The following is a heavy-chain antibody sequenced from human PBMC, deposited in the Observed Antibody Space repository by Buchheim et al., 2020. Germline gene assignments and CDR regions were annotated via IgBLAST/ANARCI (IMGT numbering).Heavy chain of an antibody. CDR3: ARKGLLWFGEVGMDV. CDR2: ISSYSSTI. CDR1: GFTFSSYS. J-gene: IGHJ6*02. V-gene: IGHV3-48*02. Sequence: EVQLVESGGGLVQPGGSLRLSCAASGFTFSSYSMNWVRQAPGKGLEWVSYISSYSSTIYYADSVKGRFNISRENAKNSLYLQMNSLRDEDTAVYYCARKGLLWFGEVGMDVWGQGTT. D-gene: IGHD3-10*01.